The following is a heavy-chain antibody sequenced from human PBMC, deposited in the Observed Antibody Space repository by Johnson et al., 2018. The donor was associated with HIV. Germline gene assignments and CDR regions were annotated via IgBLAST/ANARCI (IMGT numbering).Heavy chain of an antibody. CDR1: GFTFSSYV. CDR3: ARTIGDRPGGAFNV. CDR2: VSFDGSNK. V-gene: IGHV3-30-3*02. J-gene: IGHJ3*01. Sequence: QVQLVESGGGVVQPGRSLRLSCAASGFTFSSYVMNWVRQAPGRGLEWVALVSFDGSNKYFADSVKGRFTISRDNSKNTVRLQMNSLKAEDTGLYYCARTIGDRPGGAFNVWGQGTMVTVSS. D-gene: IGHD6-6*01.